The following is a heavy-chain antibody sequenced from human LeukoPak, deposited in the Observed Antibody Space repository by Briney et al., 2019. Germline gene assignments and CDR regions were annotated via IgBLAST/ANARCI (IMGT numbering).Heavy chain of an antibody. CDR2: IYYSGST. J-gene: IGHJ4*02. D-gene: IGHD6-13*01. CDR1: GGSISSYY. CDR3: ARGFSAADFDY. V-gene: IGHV4-59*01. Sequence: SETLSLTCTVSGGSISSYYWSWIRQPPGKGLEWIGYIYYSGSTNYNPSLKSRVTISVDTSKNQFSLKLSSVTAADTAVYYRARGFSAADFDYWGQGTLVTVSS.